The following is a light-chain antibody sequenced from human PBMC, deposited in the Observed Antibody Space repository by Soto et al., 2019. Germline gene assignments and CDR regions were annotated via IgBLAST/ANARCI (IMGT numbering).Light chain of an antibody. Sequence: QSVLTQSPSASASLGASVKLTCTLSSGHSTYAIAWHQQQSEKGPRFLMKINSDGSHSKGDGIPDRFSGSSSGAERHLTISSLQSEDEADYYCQSWGTGIQVFGGGTKVTVL. J-gene: IGLJ3*02. V-gene: IGLV4-69*01. CDR2: INSDGSH. CDR1: SGHSTYA. CDR3: QSWGTGIQV.